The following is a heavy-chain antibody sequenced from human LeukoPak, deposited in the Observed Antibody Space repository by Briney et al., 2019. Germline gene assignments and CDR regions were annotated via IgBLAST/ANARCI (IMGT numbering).Heavy chain of an antibody. D-gene: IGHD3-16*01. J-gene: IGHJ4*02. CDR2: IYYSGNT. V-gene: IGHV4-39*01. CDR1: GGSISSSTYY. CDR3: ATAGDKDVFCFAY. Sequence: SETLSLTCAVSGGSISSSTYYWGWLPQPPGKGREWIGSIYYSGNTYYTNPSLKSRVTMSVDTSKNQFSLKLRSVHDADRAVYYCATAGDKDVFCFAYWGQGALVTVSS.